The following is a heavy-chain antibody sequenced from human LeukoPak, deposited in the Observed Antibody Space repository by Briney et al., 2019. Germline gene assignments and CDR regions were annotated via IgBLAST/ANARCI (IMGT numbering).Heavy chain of an antibody. V-gene: IGHV4-39*07. D-gene: IGHD3-3*01. Sequence: PSETLSLTCTVSGGSISSSSYYWGWIRQPPGKGLEWIGSIYYSGSTYYNPSLKSRVTISVDTSTNQSSLKLSSVTAADTAVYYCAARFLEWLEFDYWGQGTLVTVSS. CDR1: GGSISSSSYY. CDR2: IYYSGST. J-gene: IGHJ4*02. CDR3: AARFLEWLEFDY.